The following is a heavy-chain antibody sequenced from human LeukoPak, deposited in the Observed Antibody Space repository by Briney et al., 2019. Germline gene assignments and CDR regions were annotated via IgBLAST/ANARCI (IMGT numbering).Heavy chain of an antibody. CDR2: IKSKTDGGTT. D-gene: IGHD2-15*01. J-gene: IGHJ4*02. V-gene: IGHV3-15*01. CDR3: TTAAPGGTLDY. Sequence: GGSLRPSCAASGFTFSNAWMSWVRQAPGKGLEWVGRIKSKTDGGTTDYAAPVKGRFTISRDDSKNTLYLQMNSLKTEDTAVYHCTTAAPGGTLDYWGQGTLVTVSS. CDR1: GFTFSNAW.